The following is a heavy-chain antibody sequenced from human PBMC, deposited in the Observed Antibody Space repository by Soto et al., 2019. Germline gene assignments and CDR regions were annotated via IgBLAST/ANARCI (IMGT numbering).Heavy chain of an antibody. CDR2: LYWDDDK. D-gene: IGHD3-3*01. V-gene: IGHV2-5*02. J-gene: IGHJ4*02. Sequence: QVTLKESGPTLVRPTQTLTLTCTFSGFSLATSCVGVGWIRQAPGKAPEWPALLYWDDDKRDRPSLKTRLTITKDSSKNQVVLTMTNLEPADTATYHCGPYDFWSGVNWGPGTMVTVSS. CDR1: GFSLATSCVG. CDR3: GPYDFWSGVN.